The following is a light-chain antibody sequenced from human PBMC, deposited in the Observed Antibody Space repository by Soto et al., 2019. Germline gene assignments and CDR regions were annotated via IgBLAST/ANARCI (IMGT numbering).Light chain of an antibody. J-gene: IGKJ3*01. CDR3: QQSYSSIFT. Sequence: DIQMTQSPSSLSASVGDRVTITCRASQTISTYLNWYQQKPGKDPKLLIYAASTFHGGVLSSFSSSGSWTHFTLTISSLQPEDFATYYCQQSYSSIFTFGPGTKVDIK. V-gene: IGKV1-39*01. CDR2: AAS. CDR1: QTISTY.